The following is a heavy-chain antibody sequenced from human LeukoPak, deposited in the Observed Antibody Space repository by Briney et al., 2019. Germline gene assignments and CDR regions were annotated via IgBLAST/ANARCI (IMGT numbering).Heavy chain of an antibody. CDR2: ISGSGGST. J-gene: IGHJ4*02. CDR3: AKDRNIAVTGRRGGYFDY. Sequence: GGSLRLSCAASGFTFSNYAMSWVRQAPGKGLEWVSAISGSGGSTYYADSVKGRFTISRDNSKNTLYLQMNSLRAEDTAVYYCAKDRNIAVTGRRGGYFDYWGQGTLVTVSS. CDR1: GFTFSNYA. D-gene: IGHD6-19*01. V-gene: IGHV3-23*01.